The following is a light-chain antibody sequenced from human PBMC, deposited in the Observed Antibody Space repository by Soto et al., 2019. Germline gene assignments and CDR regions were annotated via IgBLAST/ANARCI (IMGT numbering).Light chain of an antibody. CDR3: QQHNNWPLT. CDR1: QTVRNNY. J-gene: IGKJ4*01. Sequence: ECVLTQSPGTLYLSPGERATLSCRASQTVRNNYLAWYQQKPGQAPRLLIYGASSRATGIPARFSGSGSGTQFTLTISSLQSEDFAVYYCQQHNNWPLTFGGGTKVDIK. V-gene: IGKV3D-20*02. CDR2: GAS.